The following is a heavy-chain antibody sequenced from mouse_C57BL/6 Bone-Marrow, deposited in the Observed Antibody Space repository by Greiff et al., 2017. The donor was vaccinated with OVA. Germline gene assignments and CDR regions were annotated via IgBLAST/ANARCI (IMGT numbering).Heavy chain of an antibody. V-gene: IGHV1-54*01. Sequence: QVQLQQSGAELVRPGTSVKVSCKASGYAFTNYLIEWVKQRPGQGLEWIGVINPGSGGTNYNEKFKGKATLTADKSSSTAYTQLSSLTSEDSAVYFGARDTTVAVDYWGQGTTLTVSS. CDR2: INPGSGGT. CDR1: GYAFTNYL. J-gene: IGHJ2*01. CDR3: ARDTTVAVDY. D-gene: IGHD1-1*01.